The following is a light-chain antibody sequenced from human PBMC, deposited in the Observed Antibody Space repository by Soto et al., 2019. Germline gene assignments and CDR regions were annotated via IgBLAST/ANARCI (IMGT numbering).Light chain of an antibody. CDR3: SSFTSSTTYV. V-gene: IGLV2-14*01. CDR1: SRDVGNYNY. CDR2: NVN. J-gene: IGLJ1*01. Sequence: QSALTQSASVSGAPGQSITISCTGTSRDVGNYNYVSWYQQHPGEVPKLIIFNVNNRPSGVSNHFSGFKSGNTASLTISGLQAEDEADYYCSSFTSSTTYVFGTGTKVTVL.